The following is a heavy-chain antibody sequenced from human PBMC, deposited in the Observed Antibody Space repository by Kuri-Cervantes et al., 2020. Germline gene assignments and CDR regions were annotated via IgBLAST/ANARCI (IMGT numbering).Heavy chain of an antibody. CDR2: ISTTGTTM. CDR3: ARFGGATDY. D-gene: IGHD1-26*01. J-gene: IGHJ4*02. Sequence: GESLKISCAASGFTFSDYYMSWIRQAPGKGLEWVSYISTTGTTMYYADSVKGRFTISRDNAKNSLYLQMNSLRVEDTAAYYCARFGGATDYWGQGTLVTVSS. V-gene: IGHV3-11*01. CDR1: GFTFSDYY.